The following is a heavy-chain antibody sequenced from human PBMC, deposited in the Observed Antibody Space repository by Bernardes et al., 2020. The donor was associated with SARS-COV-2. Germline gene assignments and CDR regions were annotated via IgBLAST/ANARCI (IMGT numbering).Heavy chain of an antibody. J-gene: IGHJ6*02. CDR2: IKQDASDK. CDR1: GFSLNNYW. CDR3: ARDLDSGMDV. Sequence: GGSLRLSCVASGFSLNNYWMSWVRQAPGKGLEWVANIKQDASDKYYLDSVKGRFTVFRDNAKNSLYLQMNNLRVEDTALYYCARDLDSGMDVWGQGTTVTVSS. V-gene: IGHV3-7*01.